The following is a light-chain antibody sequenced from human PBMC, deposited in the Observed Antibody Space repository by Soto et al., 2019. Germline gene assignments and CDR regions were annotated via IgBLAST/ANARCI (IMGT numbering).Light chain of an antibody. CDR1: QSVSRSY. J-gene: IGKJ1*01. CDR2: GAS. CDR3: QQYGSSPSWT. V-gene: IGKV3-20*01. Sequence: EIVLTQSPGTLSLSPGERATLSCRASQSVSRSYLAWYQQKPGQAPRLLIYGASSRATGIPDRFSGSGSGTDFTLTISRLEPEDFAVDYCQQYGSSPSWTFGQGTKVEIK.